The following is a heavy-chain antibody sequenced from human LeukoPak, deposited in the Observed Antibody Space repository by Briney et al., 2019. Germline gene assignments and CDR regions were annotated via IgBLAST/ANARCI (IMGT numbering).Heavy chain of an antibody. CDR2: IKQDGSEK. J-gene: IGHJ6*03. D-gene: IGHD3-10*01. CDR3: ARAGSGMQIRYYYYYYMDV. Sequence: PGGSLRLSCAASGFTFSSYWMSWVRQAPGKGLGWVANIKQDGSEKYYVDSVKGRFTISRDNAKNSLYLQMNSLRAEDTAVYYCARAGSGMQIRYYYYYYMDVWGKGTTVTVSS. CDR1: GFTFSSYW. V-gene: IGHV3-7*01.